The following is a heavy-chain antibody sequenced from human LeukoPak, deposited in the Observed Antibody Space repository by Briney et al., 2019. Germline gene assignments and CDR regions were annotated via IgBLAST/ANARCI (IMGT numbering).Heavy chain of an antibody. Sequence: SETLSLTCTVSGGSISSGGYYWSWIRQHPGKGLEWIGYIYYSGSTYYNPSLKSRVTISVDTSKNQFSLKLSSVTAADTAVYYCARTGGYCPPIRPYYFDYWGQGTLVTVSS. CDR3: ARTGGYCPPIRPYYFDY. CDR1: GGSISSGGYY. CDR2: IYYSGST. V-gene: IGHV4-31*03. D-gene: IGHD3-22*01. J-gene: IGHJ4*02.